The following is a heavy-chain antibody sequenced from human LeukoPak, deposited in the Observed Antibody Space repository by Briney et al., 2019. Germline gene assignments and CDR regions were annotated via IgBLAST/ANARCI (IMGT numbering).Heavy chain of an antibody. Sequence: GGSLRLSCTASGLNFRTSWMSWVRQSPGKGLEFLANIRYDGAVKNYMDSVRGRFTISRDNPKNSLYLQMDSLRADDTAVYYCARDPESSSFDYWGQGVPVTVSS. D-gene: IGHD6-13*01. J-gene: IGHJ4*02. CDR1: GLNFRTSW. CDR2: IRYDGAVK. V-gene: IGHV3-7*01. CDR3: ARDPESSSFDY.